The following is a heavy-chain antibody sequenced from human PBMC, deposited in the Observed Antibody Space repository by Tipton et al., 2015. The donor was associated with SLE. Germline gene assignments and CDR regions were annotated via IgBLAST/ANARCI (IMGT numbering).Heavy chain of an antibody. CDR2: IHYRRNT. D-gene: IGHD6-13*01. CDR3: AGSGQQLAPFDY. CDR1: GDSISSGGYY. J-gene: IGHJ4*02. Sequence: TLSLTCTVSGDSISSGGYYWCWIRQHPGKGLEYIGYIHYRRNTYYNPSLRSRVFISVGTSKNQFSLKLSSVTAADTAVYYCAGSGQQLAPFDYWGQGTLVTVSS. V-gene: IGHV4-31*03.